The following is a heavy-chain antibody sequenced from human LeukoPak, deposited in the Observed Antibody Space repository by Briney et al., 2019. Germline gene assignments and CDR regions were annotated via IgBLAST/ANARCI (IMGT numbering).Heavy chain of an antibody. CDR2: INTDGSST. Sequence: GGSLRLSCAASGFTFSSYWMHWVRQAPGKGLVWVSRINTDGSSTSYADSVKGRFTISRDNAKNTLYLQMNSLRAEDTAVYYCARVGIERITIFGVVKYYYYMDVWGKGTTVTVSS. D-gene: IGHD3-3*01. J-gene: IGHJ6*03. CDR3: ARVGIERITIFGVVKYYYYMDV. CDR1: GFTFSSYW. V-gene: IGHV3-74*01.